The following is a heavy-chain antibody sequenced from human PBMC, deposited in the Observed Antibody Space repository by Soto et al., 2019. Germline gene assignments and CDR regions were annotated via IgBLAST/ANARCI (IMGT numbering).Heavy chain of an antibody. Sequence: SVKVSCKASGGTFSSYAISWVRQAPGQGLEWMGGIIPIFGTANYAQKFQGRVTITADESTSTAYMELSSLRSEDTAVYYCARDHGSGNYHFDYWSQGTLVTVSS. J-gene: IGHJ4*02. CDR3: ARDHGSGNYHFDY. V-gene: IGHV1-69*13. CDR1: GGTFSSYA. D-gene: IGHD3-10*01. CDR2: IIPIFGTA.